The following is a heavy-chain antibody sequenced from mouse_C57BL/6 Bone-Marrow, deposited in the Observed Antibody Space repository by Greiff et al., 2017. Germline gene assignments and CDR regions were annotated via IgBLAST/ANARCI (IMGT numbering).Heavy chain of an antibody. Sequence: EVKLQESGEGLVKPGGSLKLSCAASGFTFSSYAMSWVRQTPEKRLVWVAYISSGGDYIYYADTVKGRFTISRDNARNTLYLQMSSLKSEDTAMYYCTRDSFPWFAYWGQGTLVTVSA. J-gene: IGHJ3*01. CDR3: TRDSFPWFAY. CDR1: GFTFSSYA. D-gene: IGHD1-1*01. V-gene: IGHV5-9-1*02. CDR2: ISSGGDYI.